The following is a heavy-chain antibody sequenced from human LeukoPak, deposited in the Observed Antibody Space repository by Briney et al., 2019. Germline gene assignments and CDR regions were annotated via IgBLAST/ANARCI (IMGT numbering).Heavy chain of an antibody. D-gene: IGHD3-16*01. CDR1: GFTLNPYS. CDR2: IYAGYSST. J-gene: IGHJ4*02. V-gene: IGHV5-51*01. Sequence: GESLKISCKGSGFTLNPYSFAWVRQMPGKGLEWMGVIYAGYSSTRYSPSFQGQVTISVDKSISTAYLQWSSLKASDSAIYYCARHSCYDSWGQGTLVTVSS. CDR3: ARHSCYDS.